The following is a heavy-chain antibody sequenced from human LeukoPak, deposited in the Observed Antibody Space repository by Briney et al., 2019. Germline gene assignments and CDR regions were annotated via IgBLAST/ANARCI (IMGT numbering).Heavy chain of an antibody. D-gene: IGHD2-2*01. CDR2: IYPGDSDT. J-gene: IGHJ5*02. Sequence: GESLQISCQGSGYSFTSYWIGWVRQMPGKGLEWMGIIYPGDSDTRYSPSFQGQVTISADKSISTAYLQWSSLKASDTAMYYCARSSTSAPRWFDPWGQGTLVTVSS. CDR1: GYSFTSYW. V-gene: IGHV5-51*01. CDR3: ARSSTSAPRWFDP.